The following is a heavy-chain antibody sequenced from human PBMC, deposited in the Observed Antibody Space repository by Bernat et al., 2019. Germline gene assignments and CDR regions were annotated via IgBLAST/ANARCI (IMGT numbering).Heavy chain of an antibody. J-gene: IGHJ4*01. V-gene: IGHV3-66*01. CDR2: IYGGAGT. CDR3: GRGSGAQGYLFDN. Sequence: EVQLVESGGGLVQPGGSLRLSCAASGFTVSANYMSWVRQAPGKGLEWVSVIYGGAGTYSAASVKGRFNISRDSSRNKVYLQRNSRRAEDTAVYYCGRGSGAQGYLFDNWGHGTLVTVSS. CDR1: GFTVSANY. D-gene: IGHD5-12*01.